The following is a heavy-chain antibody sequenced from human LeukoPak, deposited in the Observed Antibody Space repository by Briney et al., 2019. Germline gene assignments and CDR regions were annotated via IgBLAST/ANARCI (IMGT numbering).Heavy chain of an antibody. CDR2: ISFDGTNK. D-gene: IGHD3-22*01. J-gene: IGHJ3*02. CDR1: GFTFTNYA. Sequence: GRSLTLPCAASGFTFTNYAMQWVRQATGKGLEWVAIISFDGTNKDYADYVKGRFTISRDNSENTLFLQMKSLRAEDTAVYYCTREGYYAFDIWGQGTMVTVSS. CDR3: TREGYYAFDI. V-gene: IGHV3-30-3*01.